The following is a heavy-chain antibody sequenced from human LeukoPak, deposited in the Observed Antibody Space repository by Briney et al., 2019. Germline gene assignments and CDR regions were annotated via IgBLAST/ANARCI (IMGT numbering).Heavy chain of an antibody. Sequence: SETLSLTCVVSGGSINTSIWWSWVRQPPGKGLEWIGDIYHSGSTDYNPSLKSRVSISVDRSKNHFSLKLTSVTAAGTAVYYCARCGTDFNARNWFDPWGQGTLVTVSS. J-gene: IGHJ5*02. V-gene: IGHV4-4*02. CDR3: ARCGTDFNARNWFDP. CDR2: IYHSGST. CDR1: GGSINTSIW. D-gene: IGHD1-26*01.